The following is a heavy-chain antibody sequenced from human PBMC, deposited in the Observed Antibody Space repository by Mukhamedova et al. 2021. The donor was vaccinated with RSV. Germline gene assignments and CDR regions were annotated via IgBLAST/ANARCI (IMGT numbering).Heavy chain of an antibody. D-gene: IGHD5-12*01. CDR3: ATEWPSTFYFPY. V-gene: IGHV1-46*01. J-gene: IGHJ4*02. CDR2: INPGGGNT. Sequence: GLEWMGIINPGGGNTNYAQKFQGRVTMTRDTSTSTVYMELSSLRSEDTAVYYCATEWPSTFYFPYWGQGTLVTGSS.